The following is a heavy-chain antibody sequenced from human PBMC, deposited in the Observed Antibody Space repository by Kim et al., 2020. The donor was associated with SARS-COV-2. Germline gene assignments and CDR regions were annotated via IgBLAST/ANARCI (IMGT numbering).Heavy chain of an antibody. Sequence: VDSVKCRFTMSRATAKNSLYLKMNSRRAEDTAVYYCARWGSGYDSHLFDYWGQGTLVTVSS. J-gene: IGHJ4*02. CDR3: ARWGSGYDSHLFDY. D-gene: IGHD3-22*01. V-gene: IGHV3-7*01.